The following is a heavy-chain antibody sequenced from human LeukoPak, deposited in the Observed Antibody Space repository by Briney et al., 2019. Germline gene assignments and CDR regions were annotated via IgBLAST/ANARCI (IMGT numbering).Heavy chain of an antibody. CDR3: ARDLGHGCNLLAFDI. CDR2: ISSSSSYI. J-gene: IGHJ3*02. V-gene: IGHV3-21*01. CDR1: GFTFSDHF. D-gene: IGHD5-24*01. Sequence: GGSLRLSCAASGFTFSDHFMNWVRQAPGKGLEWVSSISSSSSYIYYADSVKGRFTISRDNAKNSLYLQMNSLRAEDTAVYYCARDLGHGCNLLAFDIWGQGTMVTVSS.